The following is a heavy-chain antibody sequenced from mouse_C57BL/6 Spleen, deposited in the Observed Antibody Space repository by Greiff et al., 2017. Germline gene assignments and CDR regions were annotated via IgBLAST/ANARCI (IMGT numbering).Heavy chain of an antibody. CDR1: GYTFTDYY. Sequence: VQLQQSGAELVRPGASVKLSCKASGYTFTDYYINWVKQRPGQGLEWIARIYPGSGNTYYNEKFKGKATLTDEKSSSTAYMQLSSLTSEDSAVYFCDSAQYYGSSYFSYWYFDVWGTGTTVTVSS. J-gene: IGHJ1*03. CDR3: DSAQYYGSSYFSYWYFDV. D-gene: IGHD1-1*01. V-gene: IGHV1-76*01. CDR2: IYPGSGNT.